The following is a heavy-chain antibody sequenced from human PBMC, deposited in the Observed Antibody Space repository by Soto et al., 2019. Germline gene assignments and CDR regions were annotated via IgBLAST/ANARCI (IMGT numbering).Heavy chain of an antibody. V-gene: IGHV4-59*12. D-gene: IGHD6-13*01. CDR3: ARGQGAAAGHSNFDY. Sequence: SETLSLTCTVSGGSISGYYWSWIRQPPGKGLEWVGYISYSGSTNYNPSLKSRLTISVDTSKNQFSLKLSSVTAADTAVYYCARGQGAAAGHSNFDYWGQGALVTVSS. J-gene: IGHJ4*02. CDR2: ISYSGST. CDR1: GGSISGYY.